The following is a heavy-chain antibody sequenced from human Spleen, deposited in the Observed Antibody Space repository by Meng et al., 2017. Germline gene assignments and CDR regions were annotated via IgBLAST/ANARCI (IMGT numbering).Heavy chain of an antibody. CDR3: AKDVEGDGSGLYSYYGMDV. CDR1: GFTVTSNE. D-gene: IGHD3-22*01. CDR2: ICGDST. V-gene: IGHV3-38-3*01. Sequence: GGSLRLSCAASGFTVTSNEMSWVRQAPGKGLEWVSSICGDSTYYADSGKGRVTVSRDNSKNTLHLQMNSLRTEDTALYYCAKDVEGDGSGLYSYYGMDVWGQGTTVTVSS. J-gene: IGHJ6*02.